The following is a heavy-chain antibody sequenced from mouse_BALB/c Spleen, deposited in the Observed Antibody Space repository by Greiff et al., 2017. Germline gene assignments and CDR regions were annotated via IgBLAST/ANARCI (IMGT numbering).Heavy chain of an antibody. Sequence: EVMLVESGGGLVQPGGSLRLSCATSGFTFTDYYMSWVRQPPGKALEWLGFIRNKANGYTTEYSASVKGRFTISRDNSQSILYLQMNTLRAEDSATYYCARGEYYGSSYWYFDVWGAGTTVTVSS. D-gene: IGHD1-1*01. V-gene: IGHV7-3*02. CDR1: GFTFTDYY. CDR2: IRNKANGYTT. CDR3: ARGEYYGSSYWYFDV. J-gene: IGHJ1*01.